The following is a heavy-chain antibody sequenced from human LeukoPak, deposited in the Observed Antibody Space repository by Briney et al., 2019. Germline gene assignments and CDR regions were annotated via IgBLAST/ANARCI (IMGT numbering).Heavy chain of an antibody. CDR1: GFIVGEYG. CDR3: ARIDPVGRT. Sequence: PGGSLRLSCSGSGFIVGEYGMSWVRQPPRKGLQWVSGISRSGATTGYADSVKGRFTISRDNAKNFVYLQMDRLRAEDTALYYCARIDPVGRTWGQGTLVIVSA. V-gene: IGHV3-20*04. J-gene: IGHJ4*02. CDR2: ISRSGATT. D-gene: IGHD1-26*01.